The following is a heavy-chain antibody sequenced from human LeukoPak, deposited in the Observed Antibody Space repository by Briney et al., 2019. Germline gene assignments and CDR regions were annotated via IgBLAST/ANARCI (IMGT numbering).Heavy chain of an antibody. Sequence: GGSLRLSCAASGFTFSSSWMNWVRQAPGKGLEWVANMKEDGGAENYVDSVKGRFTISRDSAKNSLYLQMNSLRAEDTAVYYCARDLRGYGEIAYWGQGTLVTVSS. V-gene: IGHV3-7*01. CDR2: MKEDGGAE. CDR1: GFTFSSSW. CDR3: ARDLRGYGEIAY. D-gene: IGHD4-17*01. J-gene: IGHJ4*02.